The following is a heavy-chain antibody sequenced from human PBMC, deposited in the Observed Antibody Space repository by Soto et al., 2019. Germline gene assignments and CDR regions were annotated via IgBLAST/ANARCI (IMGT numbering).Heavy chain of an antibody. CDR3: ARDDSERTANY. D-gene: IGHD1-26*01. CDR1: GGSVSSYY. Sequence: SETLSLTCIVSGGSVSSYYWTWTRQPPGKGLEWIGCIYNGGSTNYNPSLKSRVTISVDTSKNQFSLKPTSVTAADTAVYYCARDDSERTANYWGQGTLVTVS. CDR2: IYNGGST. J-gene: IGHJ4*02. V-gene: IGHV4-59*02.